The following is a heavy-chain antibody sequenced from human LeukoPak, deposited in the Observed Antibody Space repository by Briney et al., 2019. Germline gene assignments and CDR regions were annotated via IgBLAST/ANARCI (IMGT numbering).Heavy chain of an antibody. CDR1: GGTFSSYT. Sequence: ASVTVSCKASGGTFSSYTISWVRQAPGQGLEWIGRIIPILGIANYAQKFRGRVTITADKSTSTAYMELSSLRSEDTAVYYCAREPHNWNYDYYGMDVWGQGTTVTVSS. J-gene: IGHJ6*02. CDR2: IIPILGIA. CDR3: AREPHNWNYDYYGMDV. D-gene: IGHD1-20*01. V-gene: IGHV1-69*02.